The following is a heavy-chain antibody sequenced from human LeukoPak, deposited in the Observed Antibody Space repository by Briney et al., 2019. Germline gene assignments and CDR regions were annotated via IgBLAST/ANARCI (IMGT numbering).Heavy chain of an antibody. Sequence: PSETLSLTCTVSGGSISSSNFYWGWIRHPPGKGLEWIGSVYSSGNTYYNPSLKSRVAISVDTSKNQFSLRLNSVIATGTAVYYCARTNDWATVDFWGQGTLVTVSS. D-gene: IGHD1-1*01. V-gene: IGHV4-39*01. CDR2: VYSSGNT. CDR3: ARTNDWATVDF. J-gene: IGHJ4*02. CDR1: GGSISSSNFY.